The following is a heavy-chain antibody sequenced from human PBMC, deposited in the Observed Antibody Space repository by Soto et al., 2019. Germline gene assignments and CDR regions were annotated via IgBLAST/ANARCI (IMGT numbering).Heavy chain of an antibody. CDR2: IKQDGSEK. CDR1: GFTFSSYW. J-gene: IGHJ4*02. Sequence: GGSLRLSCAASGFTFSSYWMSWVRQAPGKGLEWVANIKQDGSEKYYVDSVKGRFTISRDNAKNSLYLQMNSLRAEDTAVYYCARDTGYSSSWYFASEYYFDYWGQGTLVTVSS. V-gene: IGHV3-7*01. D-gene: IGHD6-13*01. CDR3: ARDTGYSSSWYFASEYYFDY.